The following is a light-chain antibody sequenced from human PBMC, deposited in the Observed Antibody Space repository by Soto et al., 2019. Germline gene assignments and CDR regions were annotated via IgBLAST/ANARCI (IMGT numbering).Light chain of an antibody. V-gene: IGLV2-14*01. Sequence: QSVLTQPASVSGSPGQSITISCAGTRGDVGGYNYVSWYQQHPGKAPKLMIYEVIRRPSGISNRFSGSKSGNTASLTISTLQAEDEAEYYCSSYTTSSTVVFGGGTKLTVL. CDR1: RGDVGGYNY. CDR3: SSYTTSSTVV. J-gene: IGLJ3*02. CDR2: EVI.